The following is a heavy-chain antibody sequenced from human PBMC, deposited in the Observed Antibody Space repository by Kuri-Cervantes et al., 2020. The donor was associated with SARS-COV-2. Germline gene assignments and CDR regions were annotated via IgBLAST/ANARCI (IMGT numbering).Heavy chain of an antibody. J-gene: IGHJ6*03. Sequence: SEILSLTCAVSGYSISSGYYWGWIRQPPGKGLEWIGSIYHSGSTYYNPSLKSRVTISVDTSKNQFSLKLSSVTAADTAVYYCARHSPRSSYYYYYMDVWGEGTTVTVSS. V-gene: IGHV4-38-2*01. CDR3: ARHSPRSSYYYYYMDV. CDR2: IYHSGST. CDR1: GYSISSGYY.